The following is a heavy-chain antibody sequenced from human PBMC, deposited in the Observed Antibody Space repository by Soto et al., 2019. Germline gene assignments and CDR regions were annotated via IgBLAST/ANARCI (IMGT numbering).Heavy chain of an antibody. J-gene: IGHJ5*02. Sequence: EVQLWESGGGLVQPGGSLTLSCAASGFPFSGYAMSWVRQAPGKGLEWVAAIRDSGDRTHYADSVEGRFTISRDNVKYTVYLQMEGLKAEDTAVYYCVKDPLRHGHNGFDPWGQGTLVTVST. V-gene: IGHV3-23*01. D-gene: IGHD5-12*01. CDR2: IRDSGDRT. CDR1: GFPFSGYA. CDR3: VKDPLRHGHNGFDP.